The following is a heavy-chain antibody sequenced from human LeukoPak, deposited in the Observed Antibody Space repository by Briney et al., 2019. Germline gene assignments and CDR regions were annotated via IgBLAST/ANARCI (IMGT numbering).Heavy chain of an antibody. CDR1: GFTFSSYA. Sequence: GGSLRLSCAASGFTFSSYAMHWVRQASGKGLEWVAVISYDGSNKYYADSVKGRFTISRDNSKNTLYLQMNSLRAEDTAVYYCANWDTAMAHFDYWGQGTLVTVSS. V-gene: IGHV3-30*04. CDR3: ANWDTAMAHFDY. D-gene: IGHD5-18*01. J-gene: IGHJ4*02. CDR2: ISYDGSNK.